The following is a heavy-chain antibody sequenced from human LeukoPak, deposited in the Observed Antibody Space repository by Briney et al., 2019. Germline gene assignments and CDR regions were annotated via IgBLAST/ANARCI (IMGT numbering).Heavy chain of an antibody. D-gene: IGHD6-19*01. Sequence: EGSLRLSCVGSQFTFSSYGMHWVRQAPGKGLEWVSDISSSGSTIYYADSVKGRFTTSRDNAKNLLYPQMHSLRAEDTAVYYCSLLAVASPQDYWGQGTLVTVSS. J-gene: IGHJ4*02. CDR1: QFTFSSYG. V-gene: IGHV3-48*01. CDR2: ISSSGSTI. CDR3: SLLAVASPQDY.